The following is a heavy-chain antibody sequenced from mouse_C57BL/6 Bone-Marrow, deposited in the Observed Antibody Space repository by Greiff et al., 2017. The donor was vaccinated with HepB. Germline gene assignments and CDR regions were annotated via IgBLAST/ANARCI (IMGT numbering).Heavy chain of an antibody. J-gene: IGHJ4*01. Sequence: QVQLKESGPGLVAPSQSLSITCTVSGFSLTSYAISWVRQPPGKGLEWLGVIWTGGGTNYNSALKSRLSISKDNSKSQVFLKMNSLQTDDTARYYCVRNDGYYVHYYAMDYWGQGTSVTVSS. CDR2: IWTGGGT. V-gene: IGHV2-9-1*01. CDR1: GFSLTSYA. CDR3: VRNDGYYVHYYAMDY. D-gene: IGHD2-3*01.